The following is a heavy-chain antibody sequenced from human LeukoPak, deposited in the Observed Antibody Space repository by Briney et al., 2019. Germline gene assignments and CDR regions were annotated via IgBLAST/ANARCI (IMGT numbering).Heavy chain of an antibody. V-gene: IGHV3-23*01. CDR1: GFTFSSYG. J-gene: IGHJ4*02. Sequence: GGTLRLSCAASGFTFSSYGMSWVRQAPGKGLEWVSAISGSGGSTYYADSVKGRFTISRDNSKNTLYLQMNSLRAEDTAVYYCAKYHYYGSGSYDYWGQGTLATVSS. D-gene: IGHD3-10*01. CDR3: AKYHYYGSGSYDY. CDR2: ISGSGGST.